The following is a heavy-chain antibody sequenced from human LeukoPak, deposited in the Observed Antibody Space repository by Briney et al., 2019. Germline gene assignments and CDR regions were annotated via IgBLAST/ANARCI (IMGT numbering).Heavy chain of an antibody. V-gene: IGHV1-3*01. CDR2: INAGNGNT. Sequence: GASVKVSCKASGYTFTSYAMHWVRQAPGQRLEWMGWINAGNGNTKYSQKLQGRVTITRDTSASTAYMELSSLRSEDTAVYYCAKSSYSGYYLYFDYWGQGTLVTVSS. CDR3: AKSSYSGYYLYFDY. D-gene: IGHD3-22*01. CDR1: GYTFTSYA. J-gene: IGHJ4*02.